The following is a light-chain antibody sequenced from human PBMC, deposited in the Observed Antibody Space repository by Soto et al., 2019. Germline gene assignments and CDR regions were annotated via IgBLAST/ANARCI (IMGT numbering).Light chain of an antibody. CDR2: EAS. V-gene: IGKV1D-12*01. J-gene: IGKJ5*01. CDR3: QQANSFPIT. Sequence: DIQMTQSPSSVSASVGDRVTITCRASQGITNRLAWYQQKPGKAPKLLIYEASSLQSGVQSRISGSGSGTDFTLTISSLQPEDFATYYCQQANSFPITFGQGTRLEIK. CDR1: QGITNR.